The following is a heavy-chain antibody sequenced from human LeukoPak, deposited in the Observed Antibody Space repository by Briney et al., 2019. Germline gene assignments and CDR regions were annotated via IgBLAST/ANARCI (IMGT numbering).Heavy chain of an antibody. V-gene: IGHV1-8*01. Sequence: GASVKVSCKASGYTFTSYDIDWVRQATGQGLEWMGWMNPNSGNTGYAQKFQGRVTMTRNTSISTAYMELSSLRSEDTAVYYCARLSVAGTAWFDPWGQGTLVTVSS. CDR3: ARLSVAGTAWFDP. J-gene: IGHJ5*02. CDR2: MNPNSGNT. CDR1: GYTFTSYD. D-gene: IGHD6-19*01.